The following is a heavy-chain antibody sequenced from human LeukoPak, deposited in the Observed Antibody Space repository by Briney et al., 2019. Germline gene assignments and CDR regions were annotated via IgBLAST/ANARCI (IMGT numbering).Heavy chain of an antibody. J-gene: IGHJ1*01. V-gene: IGHV4-34*01. CDR2: INHSGST. D-gene: IGHD3-10*01. CDR1: GFTFSDYY. Sequence: PGGSLRLPCAASGFTFSDYYMNWVRQAPGKGLEWIGEINHSGSTNYNPSLKSRVTISVDTSKNQFSLKLSSVTAADTAVYYCARGSSYGSGSYRSEYFQHWGQGTLVTVSS. CDR3: ARGSSYGSGSYRSEYFQH.